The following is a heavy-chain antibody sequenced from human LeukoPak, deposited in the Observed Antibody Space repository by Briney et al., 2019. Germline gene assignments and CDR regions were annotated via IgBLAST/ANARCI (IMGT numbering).Heavy chain of an antibody. J-gene: IGHJ3*02. V-gene: IGHV3-21*01. CDR3: ARYPYYYDSSGYFAAFDI. CDR1: GFTFSSYN. D-gene: IGHD3-22*01. CDR2: ITSSSTYT. Sequence: GGSLRLSCAASGFTFSSYNMNWVRQTPGKGLEWVSSITSSSTYTFYADSVKGRFTISRDNARNSLYLQMNSLRAEDTAVYYCARYPYYYDSSGYFAAFDIWGQGTMVTVSS.